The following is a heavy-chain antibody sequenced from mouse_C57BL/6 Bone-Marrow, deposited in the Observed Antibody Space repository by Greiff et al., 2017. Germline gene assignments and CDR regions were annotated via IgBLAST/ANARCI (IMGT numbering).Heavy chain of an antibody. Sequence: VQLQQSGAELVRPGASVKLSCTASGFNINDDYMHWVKQRPEQGLEWIGWIDPDNGDTDYASKFQGKATITADTSSNTAYLQLSSLTSEDTAVYYCAYYYGRRFRWYYDVWGKGTTLTVSS. J-gene: IGHJ1*03. CDR1: GFNINDDY. CDR3: AYYYGRRFRWYYDV. D-gene: IGHD1-1*01. V-gene: IGHV14-4*01. CDR2: IDPDNGDT.